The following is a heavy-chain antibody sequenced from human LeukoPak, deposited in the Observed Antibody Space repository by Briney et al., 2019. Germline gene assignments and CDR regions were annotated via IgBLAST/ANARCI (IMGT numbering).Heavy chain of an antibody. J-gene: IGHJ4*02. Sequence: ASVKVSCKASGYTFTSNGISWVRQAPGQGLEWMGWISAYNGNTNYAQKLQGRVTMTTDTSTSTAYMELRSLRSDDTAVYYCARVPSNPNYDFWSGYYFDYWGQGTLVTVSS. CDR2: ISAYNGNT. CDR3: ARVPSNPNYDFWSGYYFDY. D-gene: IGHD3-3*01. CDR1: GYTFTSNG. V-gene: IGHV1-18*01.